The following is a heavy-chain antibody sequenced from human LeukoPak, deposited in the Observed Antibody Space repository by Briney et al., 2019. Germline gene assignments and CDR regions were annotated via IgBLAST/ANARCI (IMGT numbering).Heavy chain of an antibody. J-gene: IGHJ3*02. Sequence: GGSLRLSCAASGFTVSSNYMSWVRQAPGKGLEWVSIIYSGGSTFYADSVKGRFTISRDNSKNTLYLQMNGLRAEDTAVYYCARGGSYLSAFDIWGQGTMVTVSS. V-gene: IGHV3-53*01. CDR2: IYSGGST. CDR1: GFTVSSNY. D-gene: IGHD1-26*01. CDR3: ARGGSYLSAFDI.